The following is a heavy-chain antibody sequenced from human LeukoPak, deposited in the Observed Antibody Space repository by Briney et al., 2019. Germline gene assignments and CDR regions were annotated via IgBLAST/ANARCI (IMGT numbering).Heavy chain of an antibody. CDR1: GFTFSSYA. CDR3: AGSSWTDY. J-gene: IGHJ4*02. CDR2: ISGSGGNT. V-gene: IGHV3-23*01. Sequence: PGGSLRLSCAASGFTFSSYAMNWVRQAPGKGLEWVSSISGSGGNTYYADSVKGRFTISRDNSKNTLHLQMNSLRTEDMAVYYCAGSSWTDYWGQGTLVTVSS. D-gene: IGHD6-13*01.